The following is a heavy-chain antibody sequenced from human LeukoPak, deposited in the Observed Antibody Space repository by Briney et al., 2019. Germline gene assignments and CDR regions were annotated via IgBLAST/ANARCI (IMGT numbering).Heavy chain of an antibody. D-gene: IGHD3-22*01. V-gene: IGHV4-59*12. CDR3: ARDAAGEGRLVITWFDP. Sequence: PSETLSLTRTVSGGSISSYYWSWIRQPPGKGLEWIGYIYYSGSTNYNPSLKSRVSLSVDTSKNQFSLKLSSVTAADTAVYFCARDAAGEGRLVITWFDPWGQGTLVTVSS. CDR2: IYYSGST. CDR1: GGSISSYY. J-gene: IGHJ5*02.